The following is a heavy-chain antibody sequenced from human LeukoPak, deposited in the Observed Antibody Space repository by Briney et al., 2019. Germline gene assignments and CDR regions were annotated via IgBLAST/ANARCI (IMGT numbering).Heavy chain of an antibody. CDR2: INPNSGGT. Sequence: ASVKVSCKASGYTFTGYYMHWVRQAPGQGLEWMGRINPNSGGTNYAQKFQGRVTMTRDTSISTAYMELSRLRSDDTAVYYCASEASTYYDYVWGSYREDFDYWGQGTLVTVSS. J-gene: IGHJ4*02. D-gene: IGHD3-16*02. CDR1: GYTFTGYY. V-gene: IGHV1-2*06. CDR3: ASEASTYYDYVWGSYREDFDY.